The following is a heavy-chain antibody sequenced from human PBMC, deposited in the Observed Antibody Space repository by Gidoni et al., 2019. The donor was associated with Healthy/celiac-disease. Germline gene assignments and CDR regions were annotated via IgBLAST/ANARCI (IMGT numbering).Heavy chain of an antibody. J-gene: IGHJ4*02. V-gene: IGHV1-69*04. Sequence: QVQLVQSGAEVKKPGSSVKVSCKASGGTFSSYAISWVRQAPGQGLEWMGRIIPILGIANYAQKFQGRVTITADKSTSTAYMELSSLRSEDTAVYYCARESRVRGVIIFDYWGQGTLVTVSS. CDR3: ARESRVRGVIIFDY. CDR1: GGTFSSYA. CDR2: IIPILGIA. D-gene: IGHD3-10*01.